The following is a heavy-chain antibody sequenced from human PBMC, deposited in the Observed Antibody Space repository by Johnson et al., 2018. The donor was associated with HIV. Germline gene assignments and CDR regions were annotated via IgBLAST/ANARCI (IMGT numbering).Heavy chain of an antibody. CDR1: GFTFSSYW. D-gene: IGHD1-26*01. V-gene: IGHV3-30*03. CDR3: ARDIVGAPDAFDI. Sequence: QVLLVESGGGLVQPGGSLRLSCAASGFTFSSYWMSWVRQAPGKGLEWVAVISYDGSNKYYADSVKGRITISRDNSKNTLYVQMNSLRAEDTAVYYCARDIVGAPDAFDIWGQGTMVTVSS. J-gene: IGHJ3*02. CDR2: ISYDGSNK.